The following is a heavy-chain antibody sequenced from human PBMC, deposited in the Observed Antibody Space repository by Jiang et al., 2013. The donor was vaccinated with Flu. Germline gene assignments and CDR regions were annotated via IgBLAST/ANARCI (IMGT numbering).Heavy chain of an antibody. CDR3: ARQARDCIGGVCFFFDL. J-gene: IGHJ2*01. CDR2: IYNSGTT. D-gene: IGHD2-8*02. V-gene: IGHV4-59*08. Sequence: GSGLVKPSETLSLTCSVSGGSISTNYWGWIRQPPGKGLEWIGYIYNSGTTYYNPSLKSRVTISVDTSKNHFSLQLSSVTAADTAVYWCARQARDCIGGVCFFFDLWGCGTLVTVSS. CDR1: GGSISTNY.